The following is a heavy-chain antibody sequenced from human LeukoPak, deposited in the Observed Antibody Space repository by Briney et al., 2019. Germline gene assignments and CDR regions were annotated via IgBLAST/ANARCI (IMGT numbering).Heavy chain of an antibody. CDR1: GGSISTYC. Sequence: SETLSLTCTVSGGSISTYCWSWIRQPPGKGLEWIAHIHYSGAIKYNPSLKCRVSMSVDTSKNQFSLRLSSVTAADTAVYYCARYGSGAYALDVWGQGTMVTVSS. CDR3: ARYGSGAYALDV. J-gene: IGHJ3*01. D-gene: IGHD3-10*01. V-gene: IGHV4-59*08. CDR2: IHYSGAI.